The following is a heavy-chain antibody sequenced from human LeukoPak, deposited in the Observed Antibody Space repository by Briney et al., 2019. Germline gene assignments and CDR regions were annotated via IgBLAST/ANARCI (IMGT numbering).Heavy chain of an antibody. CDR1: GFTFSSYS. Sequence: GGSLRLSCAASGFTFSSYSMNWVRQAPGKGLEWVSYISSSSSTIYYADSVKGRFTISRDNAKNSLYLQMNSLRAEDTAVYYCAKDPTHYRVWDYYETIGLSYWGQGTLVTVSS. CDR3: AKDPTHYRVWDYYETIGLSY. J-gene: IGHJ4*02. CDR2: ISSSSSTI. V-gene: IGHV3-48*01. D-gene: IGHD3-22*01.